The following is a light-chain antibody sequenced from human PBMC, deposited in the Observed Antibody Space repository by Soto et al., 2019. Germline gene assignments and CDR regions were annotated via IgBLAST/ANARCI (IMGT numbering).Light chain of an antibody. CDR3: RSDTSSSLYV. CDR2: EVS. J-gene: IGLJ1*01. CDR1: SSDVGVYNY. Sequence: QSALTQPASVSGSPGQSITISCTGTSSDVGVYNYVSWYQQPPGKAPNLMIYEVSHRPAGVSNRFSGSKSGNRASLTISVLQADDEADYYGRSDTSSSLYVFGTGTKLTVL. V-gene: IGLV2-14*01.